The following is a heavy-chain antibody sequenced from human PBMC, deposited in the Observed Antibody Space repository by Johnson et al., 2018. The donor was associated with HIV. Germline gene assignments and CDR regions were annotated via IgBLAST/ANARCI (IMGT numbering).Heavy chain of an antibody. J-gene: IGHJ3*02. CDR1: GFTFSRYA. CDR3: ARDQYDRGDGALDI. D-gene: IGHD5-24*01. Sequence: QVQLVESGGGVVQPGRSLRLYCAASGFTFSRYAMHWVRQAPGKGLEWVAAISYDGNNKYYVDSVKGRFTISRDNSKNTLYLQMNSLRTEDAAVYYCARDQYDRGDGALDIWGQGTMVTVSS. CDR2: ISYDGNNK. V-gene: IGHV3-30-3*01.